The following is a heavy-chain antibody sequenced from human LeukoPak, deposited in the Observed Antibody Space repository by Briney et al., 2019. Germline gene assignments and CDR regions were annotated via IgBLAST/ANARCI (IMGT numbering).Heavy chain of an antibody. Sequence: GGSLRLSCAASGFTFSSYAMSWVRQAPGKGLEWVSAISGSGGSTYYADSVKGRFTISRDNSKNTLYLQMDTLRAEDTAVYYCARAKDGTNILDYWGQGTLVTVSS. CDR1: GFTFSSYA. J-gene: IGHJ4*02. V-gene: IGHV3-23*01. CDR2: ISGSGGST. CDR3: ARAKDGTNILDY. D-gene: IGHD5-24*01.